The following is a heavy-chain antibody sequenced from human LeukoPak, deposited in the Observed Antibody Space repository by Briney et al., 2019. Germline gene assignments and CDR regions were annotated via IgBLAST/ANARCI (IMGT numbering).Heavy chain of an antibody. D-gene: IGHD2-21*01. CDR3: ARDWGGDERFTQGMDV. J-gene: IGHJ6*02. V-gene: IGHV3-7*05. Sequence: PRGSLRLSCAASGFTFSSSWMSWVRQAPGKGLEWVANLKQDGSEKYYVDSVEGRFTISRDNAKNSLYLQMNSLRVEDTAVYYCARDWGGDERFTQGMDVWGQGITVIV. CDR1: GFTFSSSW. CDR2: LKQDGSEK.